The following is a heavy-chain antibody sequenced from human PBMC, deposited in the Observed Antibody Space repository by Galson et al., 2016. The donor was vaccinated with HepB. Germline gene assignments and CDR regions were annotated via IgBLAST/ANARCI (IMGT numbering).Heavy chain of an antibody. Sequence: SLRLSCAASGLTLSDYYMSWIRQAPGKGLEWLSYISSTGDTIYYSDSVKGRFTISRDNAKNSLYLQMNSLRADDSATYFCARNGLDFGLESYDWGQGALVTVSS. J-gene: IGHJ4*02. CDR2: ISSTGDTI. V-gene: IGHV3-11*01. D-gene: IGHD3-3*01. CDR3: ARNGLDFGLESYD. CDR1: GLTLSDYY.